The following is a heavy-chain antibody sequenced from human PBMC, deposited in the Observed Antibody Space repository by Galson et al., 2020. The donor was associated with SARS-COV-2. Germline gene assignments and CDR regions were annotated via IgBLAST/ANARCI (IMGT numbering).Heavy chain of an antibody. D-gene: IGHD3-22*01. V-gene: IGHV4-59*01. CDR1: GGSISSFY. Sequence: SQTLSLTCTVSGGSISSFYWSWIRETPGKGLEWIGYTHYSGSDTYSPSLKSRVTMSADRSKNQFSLKLATVTAADTAIYYCARGVRGGSTGYYYYDYWGQGTLVTVSS. CDR2: THYSGSD. CDR3: ARGVRGGSTGYYYYDY. J-gene: IGHJ4*02.